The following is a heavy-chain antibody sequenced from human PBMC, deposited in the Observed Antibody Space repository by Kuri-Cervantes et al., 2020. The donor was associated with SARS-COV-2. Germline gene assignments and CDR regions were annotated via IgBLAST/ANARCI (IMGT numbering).Heavy chain of an antibody. J-gene: IGHJ4*02. CDR3: ATAPAYSGRALLAY. V-gene: IGHV1-69*13. D-gene: IGHD1-26*01. CDR2: IIPMDGTA. Sequence: SVKVSCKASGGTFSSYAINWVRQAPGQGLEWMGGIIPMDGTAKYAQKFQGRVTITADESTSTAYMELSSLRSEDTAVYYCATAPAYSGRALLAYWGQGTLVTVSS. CDR1: GGTFSSYA.